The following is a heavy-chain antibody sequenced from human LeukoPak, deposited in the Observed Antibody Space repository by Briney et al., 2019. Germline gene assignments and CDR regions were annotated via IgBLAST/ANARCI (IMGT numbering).Heavy chain of an antibody. Sequence: PGGSLRLSSAASGFTFSSYSMNWVRQAPGKGLEWVSSISSSSSYIYYADSVKGRFTISRDNAKNSLYLQMNSLRAGDTAVYYCARDLELELQFDYWGQGTLVTVSS. J-gene: IGHJ4*02. D-gene: IGHD1-7*01. CDR1: GFTFSSYS. CDR2: ISSSSSYI. V-gene: IGHV3-21*01. CDR3: ARDLELELQFDY.